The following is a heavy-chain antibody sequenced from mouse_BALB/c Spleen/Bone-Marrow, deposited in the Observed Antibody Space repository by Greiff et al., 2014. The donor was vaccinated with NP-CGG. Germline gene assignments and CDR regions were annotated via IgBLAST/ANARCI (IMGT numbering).Heavy chain of an antibody. CDR3: ARSYYGYLYYFDY. CDR1: GYTFTSYW. D-gene: IGHD1-2*01. V-gene: IGHV1-7*01. Sequence: QVQLQQSGAELAKPGASVKMSCKASGYTFTSYWMHWVKQRPGQGLEWIGYINPSTGYTEYNQKFKDKATSTADKSSSTAYMQLSSLTSEDSAVYYCARSYYGYLYYFDYWGQGTTLTVSS. J-gene: IGHJ2*01. CDR2: INPSTGYT.